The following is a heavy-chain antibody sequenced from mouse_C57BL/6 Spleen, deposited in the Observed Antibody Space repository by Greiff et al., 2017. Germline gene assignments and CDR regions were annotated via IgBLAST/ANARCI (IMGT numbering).Heavy chain of an antibody. CDR1: GFNIKDDY. V-gene: IGHV14-4*01. D-gene: IGHD2-4*01. Sequence: EVQLQESGAELVRPGASVKLSCTASGFNIKDDYLHWVKQRPEQGLEWIGWIDPENGDTEYASKFQGKATITADTSSNTAYLQLSSLTSEDTAVYYCTHYDYEGYWGQGTTLTVSS. CDR2: IDPENGDT. CDR3: THYDYEGY. J-gene: IGHJ2*01.